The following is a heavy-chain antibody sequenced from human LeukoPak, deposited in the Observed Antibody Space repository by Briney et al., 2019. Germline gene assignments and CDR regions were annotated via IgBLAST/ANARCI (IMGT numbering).Heavy chain of an antibody. D-gene: IGHD6-19*01. V-gene: IGHV4-34*01. CDR1: GGSFSGYY. J-gene: IGHJ4*02. CDR3: ARHSGWYVY. Sequence: PSETLSLTCAVYGGSFSGYYWSWIRQPPGKGLEWIGEINHSGSTNYNPSLKCRVTISVDTSKNQFSLKLSSVTAADTAVYYCARHSGWYVYWGQGTLVTVSS. CDR2: INHSGST.